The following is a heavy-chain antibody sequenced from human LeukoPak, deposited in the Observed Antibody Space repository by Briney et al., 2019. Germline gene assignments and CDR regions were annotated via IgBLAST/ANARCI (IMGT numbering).Heavy chain of an antibody. CDR1: GFTFSSYE. J-gene: IGHJ6*04. CDR3: ARHGWELSLDV. Sequence: GGSLRLSCAASGFTFSSYEMNWVRQAPGKGLEWVSYISSSGSTIYYADSVKGRFTISRDNAKNSLYLQMNSLRAEDTAVYYCARHGWELSLDVWGKGTTVTISS. D-gene: IGHD1-26*01. V-gene: IGHV3-48*03. CDR2: ISSSGSTI.